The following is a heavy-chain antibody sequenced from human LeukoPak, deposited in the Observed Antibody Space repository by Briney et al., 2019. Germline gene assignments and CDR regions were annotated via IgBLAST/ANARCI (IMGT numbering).Heavy chain of an antibody. CDR3: ARGDSSGYVFAY. Sequence: PGGTLRLSCVASGFTFSRYGMTWVRQAPGKGLQWVSAISGSGGSTYYADSVKGRFTISRDNSKNTLYLQMNSLRPEDTAMYYCARGDSSGYVFAYWGQGTLVTVSS. V-gene: IGHV3-23*01. D-gene: IGHD3-22*01. CDR2: ISGSGGST. J-gene: IGHJ4*02. CDR1: GFTFSRYG.